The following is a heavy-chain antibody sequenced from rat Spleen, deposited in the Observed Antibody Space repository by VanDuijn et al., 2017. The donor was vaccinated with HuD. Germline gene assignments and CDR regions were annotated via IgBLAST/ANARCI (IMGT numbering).Heavy chain of an antibody. V-gene: IGHV5-29*01. J-gene: IGHJ2*01. Sequence: EVQLVESGGDFVQPGRSLKLSCAASGFTFTNYYIAWVRQAPTRGLEWVATISYDGTNTYYRDSVKGRFTISRDNAKSTLYLQMDSLRSEDTATYYCARQNWPYYFDYWGQGVMLTVSS. D-gene: IGHD5-1*01. CDR2: ISYDGTNT. CDR1: GFTFTNYY. CDR3: ARQNWPYYFDY.